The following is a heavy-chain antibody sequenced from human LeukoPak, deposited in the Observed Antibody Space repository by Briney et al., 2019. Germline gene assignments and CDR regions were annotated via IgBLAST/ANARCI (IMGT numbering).Heavy chain of an antibody. Sequence: WASVKVSCKASGYTFTGYYMHWVRQAPGQGLEWMGWINLNSGDRNYAQKFQGRVTMTRDTSSSTAYMELSSLRSEDTAVYYCARDRIAVAGRKCYYYMDVWGKGTTVTVSS. D-gene: IGHD6-19*01. CDR1: GYTFTGYY. V-gene: IGHV1-2*02. CDR3: ARDRIAVAGRKCYYYMDV. CDR2: INLNSGDR. J-gene: IGHJ6*03.